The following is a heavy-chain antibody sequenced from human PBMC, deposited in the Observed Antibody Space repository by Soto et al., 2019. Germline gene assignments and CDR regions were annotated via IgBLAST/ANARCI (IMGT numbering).Heavy chain of an antibody. CDR2: IRSRANSYAT. V-gene: IGHV3-73*01. Sequence: GGSLRLSCAASGFTFRGSAMHWVRQASGKGLEWVGRIRSRANSYATTYAASVKGRFTISRDDSANTAYLQMNSLKTEDTAVYYCTSSEDYGSVTFIPAYWGQGTLVTVSS. CDR3: TSSEDYGSVTFIPAY. CDR1: GFTFRGSA. J-gene: IGHJ4*02. D-gene: IGHD3-10*01.